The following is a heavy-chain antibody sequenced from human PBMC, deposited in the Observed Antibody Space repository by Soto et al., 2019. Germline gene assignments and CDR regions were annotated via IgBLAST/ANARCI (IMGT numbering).Heavy chain of an antibody. CDR3: ARATFGGVPLYIDY. D-gene: IGHD3-16*01. J-gene: IGHJ4*02. Sequence: ASVKVSCKASGYTFTSYAMHWVRQAPGQRLEWMGWINAGNGNTKYSQKFQGRVTITRDTSASTAYMELSSLRSEDTAVYYCARATFGGVPLYIDYWGQGTLVTVSS. V-gene: IGHV1-3*01. CDR2: INAGNGNT. CDR1: GYTFTSYA.